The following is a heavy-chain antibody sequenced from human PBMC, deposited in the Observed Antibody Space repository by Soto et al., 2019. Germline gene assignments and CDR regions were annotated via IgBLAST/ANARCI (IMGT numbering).Heavy chain of an antibody. CDR2: ISYDGDNK. CDR3: ARSQLVYAIYGMDF. V-gene: IGHV3-30-3*01. CDR1: GFTFSSYP. J-gene: IGHJ6*02. D-gene: IGHD2-8*01. Sequence: QVQLVESGGGVVQPGRSLRLSCAASGFTFSSYPMHWVRQAPGKGLEWVAVISYDGDNKYYADSVKGRFTISRDNSKNTVYLQMISLKPEDTAVYFCARSQLVYAIYGMDFWGQGTTVTVSS.